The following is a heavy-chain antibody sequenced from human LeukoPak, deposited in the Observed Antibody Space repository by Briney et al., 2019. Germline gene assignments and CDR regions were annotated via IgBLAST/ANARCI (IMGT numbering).Heavy chain of an antibody. D-gene: IGHD3-22*01. Sequence: ASVKFSCKVSGYTLTELSMHWVRQAPGKGLEWMGGFNPEDGETIYAQKFQGRVTMTEVTSTGTAYMELSSLRSDDTAVYYCARDRQGGPDSSGLDAFDIWGQGTMVTVSS. CDR1: GYTLTELS. V-gene: IGHV1-24*01. CDR3: ARDRQGGPDSSGLDAFDI. J-gene: IGHJ3*02. CDR2: FNPEDGET.